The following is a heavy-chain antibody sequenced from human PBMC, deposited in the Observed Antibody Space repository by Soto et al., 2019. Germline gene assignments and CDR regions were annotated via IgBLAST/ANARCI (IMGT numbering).Heavy chain of an antibody. CDR3: ARTYDSNGYANEFDS. D-gene: IGHD3-22*01. CDR2: IYDNGIT. CDR1: GRSITSYY. V-gene: IGHV4-59*12. J-gene: IGHJ4*01. Sequence: QVVLQESGPGLVKPSETLSLTCSVSGRSITSYYWSWVRQPPGKGLGWIGYIYDNGITSQNPSLKSRFTMSADTSQNQFSLKLTSVMGADTAVYYCARTYDSNGYANEFDSWGHRILVTVTS.